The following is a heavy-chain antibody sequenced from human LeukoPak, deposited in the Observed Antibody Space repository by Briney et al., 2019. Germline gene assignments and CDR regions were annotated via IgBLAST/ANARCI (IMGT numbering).Heavy chain of an antibody. CDR1: GGSFSGYY. J-gene: IGHJ4*02. V-gene: IGHV4-34*01. Sequence: PSETLSLTCAVYGGSFSGYYRSWIRQPPGKGLEWIGEINHSGSTNYNPSLKSRVTISVDTSKNQFSLKLSSVTAADTAVYYCARVEKITMIIDYWGQGTLVTVSS. CDR3: ARVEKITMIIDY. CDR2: INHSGST. D-gene: IGHD3-22*01.